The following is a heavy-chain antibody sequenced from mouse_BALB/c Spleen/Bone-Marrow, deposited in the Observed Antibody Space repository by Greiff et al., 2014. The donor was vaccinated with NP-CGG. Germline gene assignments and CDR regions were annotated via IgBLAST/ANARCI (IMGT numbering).Heavy chain of an antibody. CDR2: IWGGGIT. D-gene: IGHD1-1*01. V-gene: IGHV2-6-5*01. J-gene: IGHJ2*01. Sequence: VQLKESGPGLVAPSQSLSITCTVSGFSLTDYGLSWIRQPPGKGLEWLGVIWGGGITYYNSTLKSRLSISKDNSKSQVFLKMNSLQTDDTAMYYCAKHDTTVVLDYWGQGTTLTVSS. CDR1: GFSLTDYG. CDR3: AKHDTTVVLDY.